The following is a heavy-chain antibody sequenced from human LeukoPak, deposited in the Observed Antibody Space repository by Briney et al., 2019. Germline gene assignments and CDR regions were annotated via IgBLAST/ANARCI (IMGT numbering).Heavy chain of an antibody. Sequence: GGSLRLSCAASGFTFSSYAMSWVRPTPGKGLECVAPISGSGGSTYYADSVRGRFIVSRDNSKNMLYLQMNSLRVDDTAVYYCAKSPAGSSWPSIDYWGQGTLVAVSS. CDR2: ISGSGGST. D-gene: IGHD6-13*01. J-gene: IGHJ4*02. V-gene: IGHV3-23*01. CDR1: GFTFSSYA. CDR3: AKSPAGSSWPSIDY.